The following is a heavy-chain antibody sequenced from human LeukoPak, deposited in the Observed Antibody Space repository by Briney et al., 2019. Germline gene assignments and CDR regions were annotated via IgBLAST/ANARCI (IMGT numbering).Heavy chain of an antibody. J-gene: IGHJ5*02. Sequence: GGSLRLSCAASGFTVSGNYISWVRQAPGKGLEWVSAISGSGGSTYYADSVKGRFAISRDNSKNTLYLQMNSLRAEDTAVYYCAKDPYPYYDILSSNWFDPWGQGTLVTVSS. D-gene: IGHD3-9*01. V-gene: IGHV3-23*01. CDR1: GFTVSGNY. CDR2: ISGSGGST. CDR3: AKDPYPYYDILSSNWFDP.